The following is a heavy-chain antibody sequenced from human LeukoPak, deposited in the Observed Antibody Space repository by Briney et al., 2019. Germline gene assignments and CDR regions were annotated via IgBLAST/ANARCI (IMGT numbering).Heavy chain of an antibody. CDR1: GGSFSGYY. CDR3: ARKGGGSQTRPVAYYFDY. CDR2: INHSGST. J-gene: IGHJ4*02. V-gene: IGHV4-34*01. Sequence: SETLSLTCAVYGGSFSGYYWSWIRQPPGKGLEWIGEINHSGSTNYNPSLKSRVTISVDTSKNQFSLKLSSVTAADTAVYYCARKGGGSQTRPVAYYFDYWGQGTLVTVSS. D-gene: IGHD1-26*01.